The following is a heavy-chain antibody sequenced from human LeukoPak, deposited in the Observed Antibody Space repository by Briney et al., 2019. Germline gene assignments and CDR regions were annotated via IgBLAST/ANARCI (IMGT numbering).Heavy chain of an antibody. CDR3: ARRIGSYWYFDL. CDR2: IYYSGNT. Sequence: SETLSLTCTVSGGSISGSTYYWGWIRQPPGQGLEWIGTIYYSGNTYYNPSLKSRVTISVDTSKNQFSLKLSSVTAADTSVYYCARRIGSYWYFDLWGRGTLVTVSS. D-gene: IGHD2-15*01. CDR1: GGSISGSTYY. J-gene: IGHJ2*01. V-gene: IGHV4-39*01.